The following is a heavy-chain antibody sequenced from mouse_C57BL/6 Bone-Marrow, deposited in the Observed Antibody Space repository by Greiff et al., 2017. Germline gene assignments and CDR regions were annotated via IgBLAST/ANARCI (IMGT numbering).Heavy chain of an antibody. Sequence: EVMLVESGGGLVQPGGSLKLSCAASGFTFSDYGMAWVRQAPRKGPEWVACISYLAYSIYYADTVKGRFTISRENAKNTLYLEMSSLRSEDTAMYDCARQDYGSSYDYAMDYWGQGTSVTVSS. CDR2: ISYLAYSI. V-gene: IGHV5-15*01. CDR3: ARQDYGSSYDYAMDY. D-gene: IGHD1-1*01. CDR1: GFTFSDYG. J-gene: IGHJ4*01.